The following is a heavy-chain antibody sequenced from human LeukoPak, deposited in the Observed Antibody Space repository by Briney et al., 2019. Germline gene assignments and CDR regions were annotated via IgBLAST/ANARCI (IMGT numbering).Heavy chain of an antibody. CDR3: ARVGHNCGGDCYSPWFDP. CDR1: GYSISSGYY. D-gene: IGHD2-21*02. Sequence: PSETLSLTCTVSGYSISSGYYWSWIRQPPGKGLEWIGYIYYSGSTNYNPSLKSRVTISVDTSKNQFSLKLTSVTAADTAVYYCARVGHNCGGDCYSPWFDPWGQGTLVTVSS. CDR2: IYYSGST. J-gene: IGHJ5*02. V-gene: IGHV4-61*01.